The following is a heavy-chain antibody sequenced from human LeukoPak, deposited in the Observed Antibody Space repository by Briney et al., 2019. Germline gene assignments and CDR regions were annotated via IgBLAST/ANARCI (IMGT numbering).Heavy chain of an antibody. V-gene: IGHV1-2*06. CDR2: INPNSGGT. Sequence: ASVKVSCKASRGTFSSYAISWVRQAPGQGLEWMGRINPNSGGTNYAQKFQGRVTMTRDTSISTAYMGLSRLRSDDTAVYYCARVSAWFGEFKLHAFDIWGQGTMVTVSS. CDR1: RGTFSSYA. D-gene: IGHD3-10*01. J-gene: IGHJ3*02. CDR3: ARVSAWFGEFKLHAFDI.